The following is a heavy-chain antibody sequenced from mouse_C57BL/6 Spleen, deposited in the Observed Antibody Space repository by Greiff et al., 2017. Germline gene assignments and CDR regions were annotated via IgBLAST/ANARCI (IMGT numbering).Heavy chain of an antibody. D-gene: IGHD2-4*01. CDR2: ISYDGSN. Sequence: EVQLQESGPGLVKPSQSLSLTCSVTGYSITSGYYWNWIRQFPGNKLAWMGYISYDGSNNYNPSLKNRISITRDTSKNQFFLKLNSVTTEDTATYYCLYDYDAFAYWGQGTLVTVSA. CDR1: GYSITSGYY. J-gene: IGHJ3*01. CDR3: LYDYDAFAY. V-gene: IGHV3-6*01.